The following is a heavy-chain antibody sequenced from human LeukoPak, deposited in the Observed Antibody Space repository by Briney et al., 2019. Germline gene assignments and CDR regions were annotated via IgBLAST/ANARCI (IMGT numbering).Heavy chain of an antibody. CDR2: IYTSGST. D-gene: IGHD1-20*01. CDR3: AAVNWNDVRYFDY. Sequence: PSQTLSLTCTVSGGSISSGSYYWSWIRQPAGKGLEWIGRIYTSGSTNYNPSLKSRVTISVDTSKNQFSLKLSSVTAADTAVYYCAAVNWNDVRYFDYWGQGTLVTVSS. CDR1: GGSISSGSYY. V-gene: IGHV4-61*02. J-gene: IGHJ4*02.